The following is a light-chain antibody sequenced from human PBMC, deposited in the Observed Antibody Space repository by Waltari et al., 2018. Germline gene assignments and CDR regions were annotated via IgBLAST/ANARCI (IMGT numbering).Light chain of an antibody. CDR3: QQYSDDWT. CDR2: RAS. V-gene: IGKV1-5*03. CDR1: KSINSL. J-gene: IGKJ1*01. Sequence: IPCRGSKSINSLLAWYQKKPGKAPNRLIYRASTLESGVPSRFSGSESGAEFTLTISSLQPDDFATYYCQQYSDDWTFGQGTKVEIK.